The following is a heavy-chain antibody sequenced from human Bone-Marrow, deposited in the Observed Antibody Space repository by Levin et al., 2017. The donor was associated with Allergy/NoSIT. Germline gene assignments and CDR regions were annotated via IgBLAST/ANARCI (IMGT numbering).Heavy chain of an antibody. CDR2: IKSKTDGETT. V-gene: IGHV3-15*07. J-gene: IGHJ4*02. Sequence: GGSLRLSCTISELTFSEVWVHWVRQAPGKGLEWVGRIKSKTDGETTDYAASVKGRFTISRDDSKATAYLQMNSLKTEDTAVYYCSTFYYWGQGTLVTVSS. CDR1: ELTFSEVW. CDR3: STFYY.